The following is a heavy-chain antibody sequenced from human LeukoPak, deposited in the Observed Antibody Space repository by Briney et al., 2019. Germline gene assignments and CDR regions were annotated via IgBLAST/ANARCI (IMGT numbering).Heavy chain of an antibody. D-gene: IGHD5-12*01. V-gene: IGHV1-8*01. Sequence: ASVTLSCNVSGYTFTSYDINWVRQPTGQGLEWMGWMNPNSGSTGYAQKFQGRVTITRNTSISTAYMELSRLRSEDTAVYYCARGRSTGYPYYFEYWGQGTLVTVSS. CDR1: GYTFTSYD. J-gene: IGHJ4*02. CDR3: ARGRSTGYPYYFEY. CDR2: MNPNSGST.